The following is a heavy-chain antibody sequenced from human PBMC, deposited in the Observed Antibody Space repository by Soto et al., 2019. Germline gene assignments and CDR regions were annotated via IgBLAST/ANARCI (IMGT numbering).Heavy chain of an antibody. CDR2: IIPIFGTA. D-gene: IGHD3-10*01. CDR1: GGTFSSYA. Sequence: QVQLVQSGAEVKKPGSSVKVSCKASGGTFSSYAISWVRQAPGQGLEWMGGIIPIFGTANYAQKFQGRVTITADESTSTAYMELSSLRSEDTAVYYCARGGRYNYYGSGSHDYWGQGSLVTVSS. J-gene: IGHJ4*02. CDR3: ARGGRYNYYGSGSHDY. V-gene: IGHV1-69*01.